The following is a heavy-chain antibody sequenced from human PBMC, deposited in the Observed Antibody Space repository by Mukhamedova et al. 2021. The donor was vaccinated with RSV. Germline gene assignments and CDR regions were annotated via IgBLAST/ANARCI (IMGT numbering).Heavy chain of an antibody. V-gene: IGHV3-11*01. D-gene: IGHD6-13*01. CDR3: ARETQLDAFDI. CDR2: ISSSGSTI. Sequence: EWVSYISSSGSTIHYTDSVRGRFAISRDNAKKSLNLQMNSLRVEDTAVYYCARETQLDAFDIWGQGTMVTVSS. J-gene: IGHJ3*02.